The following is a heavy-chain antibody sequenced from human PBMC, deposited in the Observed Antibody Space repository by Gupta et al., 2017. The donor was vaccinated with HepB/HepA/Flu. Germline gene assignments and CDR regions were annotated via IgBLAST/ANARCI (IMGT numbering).Heavy chain of an antibody. CDR1: GFTFSNYA. D-gene: IGHD3-22*01. J-gene: IGHJ4*02. CDR3: XRGDRPYYSSRRCYRLDS. Sequence: EVQLFQSGGALVQPGESLRLSCKASGFTFSNYAMSWVRQTPGKGLEWVSAIAGSDGGTVSADSVRGRLTISRDNAKNTLNLHMNRLSAXDXAIYFCXRGDRPYYSSRRCYRLDSWGQGTLVTVSS. CDR2: IAGSDGGT. V-gene: IGHV3-23*01.